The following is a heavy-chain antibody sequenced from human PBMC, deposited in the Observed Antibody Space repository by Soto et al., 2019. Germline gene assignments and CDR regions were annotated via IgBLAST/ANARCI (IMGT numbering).Heavy chain of an antibody. CDR3: VRHGNGTPYYFDF. CDR2: IDPSDSYT. J-gene: IGHJ4*02. CDR1: GYKFIGYW. Sequence: EVQLVQSGAEVKKPGESLRISCKGSGYKFIGYWISWVRQMPGKGLEWVGRIDPSDSYTSYSPSFQGHVTVSVDKSISTAYLQWRSLQASDTAWYYCVRHGNGTPYYFDFWGRGTLVSVSS. D-gene: IGHD1-1*01. V-gene: IGHV5-10-1*03.